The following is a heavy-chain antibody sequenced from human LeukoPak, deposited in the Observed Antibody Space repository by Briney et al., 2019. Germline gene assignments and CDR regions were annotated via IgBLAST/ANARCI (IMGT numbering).Heavy chain of an antibody. J-gene: IGHJ4*02. CDR2: INYDGSNK. CDR3: ARALSTGGRIDY. CDR1: GFTFSNDG. D-gene: IGHD2-8*02. V-gene: IGHV3-33*01. Sequence: GGSLRLSCAASGFTFSNDGMDWVRQAPGKGLEWVAVINYDGSNKYYADSVKGRFTIARDNSEGTLYLQRNSLRVEDTAVYYCARALSTGGRIDYWGQGTLVSVS.